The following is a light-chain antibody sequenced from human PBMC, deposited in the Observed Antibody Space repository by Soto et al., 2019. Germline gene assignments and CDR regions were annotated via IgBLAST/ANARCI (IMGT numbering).Light chain of an antibody. Sequence: QSALTQPRSVSGSPGQSVTISCTGTSSDVGRYNYVSWYQQHPGKAPKLIIYGVTQRPSGVPDRFSGSKSANTASLTISGLQAEDEADYYCCSYKGTYTSLVFGGGTQLTVL. CDR3: CSYKGTYTSLV. V-gene: IGLV2-11*01. CDR1: SSDVGRYNY. CDR2: GVT. J-gene: IGLJ2*01.